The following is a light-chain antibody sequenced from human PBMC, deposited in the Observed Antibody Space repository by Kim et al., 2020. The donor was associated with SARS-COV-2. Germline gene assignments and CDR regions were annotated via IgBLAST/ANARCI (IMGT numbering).Light chain of an antibody. Sequence: SSELTQDPVVSVALGQTVRITCQGDSLRNYYANWSQQKPGQAPLLVIYRRDNRPSGIPDRFSGSNSGNTASLTITGAQAEDEAAYYCSSRVNHNKVLFGG. CDR1: SLRNYY. CDR3: SSRVNHNKVL. V-gene: IGLV3-19*01. CDR2: RRD. J-gene: IGLJ3*02.